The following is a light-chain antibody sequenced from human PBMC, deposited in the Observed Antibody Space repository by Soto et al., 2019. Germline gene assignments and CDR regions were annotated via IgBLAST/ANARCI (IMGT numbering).Light chain of an antibody. CDR1: QRIGTY. J-gene: IGKJ1*01. CDR2: DTS. CDR3: QHRSNSPPTWT. V-gene: IGKV3-11*01. Sequence: EIVLTQSPATLSLSPGDRATLSCRASQRIGTYLAWYQQKAGQAPSLLIYDTSNRATGIPTRFSGSGSGTDCTLTISILEPEDFAVYFCQHRSNSPPTWTFGQGTKVEIK.